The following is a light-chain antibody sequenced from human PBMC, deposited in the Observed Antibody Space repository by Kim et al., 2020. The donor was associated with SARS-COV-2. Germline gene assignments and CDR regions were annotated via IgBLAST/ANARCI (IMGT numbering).Light chain of an antibody. V-gene: IGLV3-1*01. CDR2: QDT. Sequence: SMSPGQTASITCSGDKLGDKYVCWYQQKPGQSPVLVIYQDTKRPSGIPERFSGSSSGNTATLTISGTRAMDEADYYCQAWDSGTVVFGGGTQLTVL. CDR3: QAWDSGTVV. J-gene: IGLJ2*01. CDR1: KLGDKY.